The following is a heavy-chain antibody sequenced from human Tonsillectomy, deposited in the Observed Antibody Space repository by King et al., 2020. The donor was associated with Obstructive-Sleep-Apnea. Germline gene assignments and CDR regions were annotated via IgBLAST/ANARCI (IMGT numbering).Heavy chain of an antibody. CDR1: GFTFSSYA. CDR2: ISSSGIT. CDR3: AKALPEYDSSGYPDY. D-gene: IGHD3-22*01. V-gene: IGHV3-23*04. J-gene: IGHJ4*02. Sequence: VQLVESGGDLVQPGGSLRLSCAASGFTFSSYAMSWVRQAPGKGLEWVSGISSSGITYYAGSVKGRFTISRDNSKNTLYLQMNSLRAGDTALYYCAKALPEYDSSGYPDYWGQGALVTVSS.